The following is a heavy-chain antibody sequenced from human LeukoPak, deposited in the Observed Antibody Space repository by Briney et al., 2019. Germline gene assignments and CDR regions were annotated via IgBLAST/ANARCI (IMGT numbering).Heavy chain of an antibody. J-gene: IGHJ4*02. CDR1: GFAFSTYS. CDR2: ISSGSSTI. Sequence: GGSLRLSCAASGFAFSTYSMNWVRQAPGKGLEWVSYISSGSSTIYYADSVKGRLTISRDNAKNSLYLQMNSLRAEDTAVYYCAGLYGDYAYWGQGTLVTVSS. CDR3: AGLYGDYAY. V-gene: IGHV3-48*01. D-gene: IGHD4-17*01.